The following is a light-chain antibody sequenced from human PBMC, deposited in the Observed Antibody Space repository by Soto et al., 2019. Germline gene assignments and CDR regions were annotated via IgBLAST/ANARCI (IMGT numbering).Light chain of an antibody. CDR3: QQYGSSPLT. CDR2: GAS. J-gene: IGKJ1*01. CDR1: QSVSSSY. Sequence: EIVLTPSPGTLSLSPVERATLSCRASQSVSSSYLAWYQQEPGQAPRLLIYGASSRATDIPDRFSGSGSGTDFTLTISRLEPEDFAVYYCQQYGSSPLTFGQGTKVDIK. V-gene: IGKV3-20*01.